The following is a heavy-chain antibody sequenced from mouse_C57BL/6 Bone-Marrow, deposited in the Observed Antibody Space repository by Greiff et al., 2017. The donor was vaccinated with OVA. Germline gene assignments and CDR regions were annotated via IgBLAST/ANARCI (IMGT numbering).Heavy chain of an antibody. CDR1: GFTFSDYG. CDR3: ARDFITTGISPWYFDV. V-gene: IGHV5-17*01. Sequence: EVQLQESGGGLVKPGGSLKLSCAASGFTFSDYGMHWVRQAPEKGLEWVAYISSGSSTIYYADTVKGRFTISRDNAKNTLFLQMTSLRSEDTAMYYCARDFITTGISPWYFDVWGTGTTVTVSS. CDR2: ISSGSSTI. J-gene: IGHJ1*03. D-gene: IGHD1-1*01.